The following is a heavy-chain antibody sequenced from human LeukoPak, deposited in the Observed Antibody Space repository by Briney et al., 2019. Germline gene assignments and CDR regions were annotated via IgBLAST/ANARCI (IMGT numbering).Heavy chain of an antibody. D-gene: IGHD5-18*01. CDR1: GFTFSTYW. CDR2: INSDGSST. J-gene: IGHJ4*02. V-gene: IGHV3-74*01. CDR3: VVDTPMALDS. Sequence: GGPLRLSCAASGFTFSTYWMHGVRQAPGKGLVWVSRINSDGSSTSYADSVKGRFTISRDNAKNTLYLQMNSLRPEDTAVYYCVVDTPMALDSWGQGTLVTVSS.